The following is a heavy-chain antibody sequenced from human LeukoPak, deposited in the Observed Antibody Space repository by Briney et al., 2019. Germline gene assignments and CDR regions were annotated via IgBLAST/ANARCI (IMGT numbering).Heavy chain of an antibody. CDR2: FDPEDGET. CDR3: AKGNFAVASGGADY. CDR1: GYTLTELS. Sequence: ASVKVSCKVSGYTLTELSMHWVRQAPGKGLEWMGGFDPEDGETIYAQKFQGRVTMTEDTSTDTAYMELSSLRAEDTALYYCAKGNFAVASGGADYWGQGTLVTVSS. V-gene: IGHV1-24*01. J-gene: IGHJ4*02. D-gene: IGHD6-19*01.